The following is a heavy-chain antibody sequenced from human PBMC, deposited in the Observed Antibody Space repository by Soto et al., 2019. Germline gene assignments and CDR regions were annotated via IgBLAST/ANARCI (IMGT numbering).Heavy chain of an antibody. CDR3: ARSGIDGMDV. CDR1: RGSISKYY. Sequence: PSETLSLTCTVSRGSISKYYWRWIRQPPGKGLEWIGYIYYSGSTNYNPSLKSRVTISVDTSKNQFSLKLSCVTAADTAVYYCARSGIDGMDVWGQGTTVTVSS. V-gene: IGHV4-59*01. D-gene: IGHD6-13*01. CDR2: IYYSGST. J-gene: IGHJ6*02.